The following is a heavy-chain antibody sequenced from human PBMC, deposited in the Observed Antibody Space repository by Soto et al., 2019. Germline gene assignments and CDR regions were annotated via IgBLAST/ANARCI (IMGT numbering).Heavy chain of an antibody. D-gene: IGHD3-10*01. CDR2: IYSDGGT. Sequence: EVQLVESGGGMIQPGGSLRLSCAASGFSVSGNYMSWVRQAPGKGLEWVSVIYSDGGTDYADSVKGRFTISRDNSKNTRYLQMNSLRAEDTAVFYCARGLYGSASWCYYGMDVWGQGTTVTVAS. CDR3: ARGLYGSASWCYYGMDV. V-gene: IGHV3-53*01. J-gene: IGHJ6*02. CDR1: GFSVSGNY.